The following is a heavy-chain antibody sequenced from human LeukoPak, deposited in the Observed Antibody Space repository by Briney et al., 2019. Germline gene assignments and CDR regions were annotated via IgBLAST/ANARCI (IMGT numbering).Heavy chain of an antibody. CDR1: GGTFSSYA. CDR3: ASRGRKYDFWSGYYGNWFDP. D-gene: IGHD3-3*01. J-gene: IGHJ5*02. CDR2: IIPIFGTA. Sequence: ASVKVSCKASGGTFSSYAISWVRQAPGQGLEWMGGIIPIFGTANYAQKFQGRVTITTDESTSTAYMELSSLGSEDTAVYYCASRGRKYDFWSGYYGNWFDPWGQGTLVTVSS. V-gene: IGHV1-69*05.